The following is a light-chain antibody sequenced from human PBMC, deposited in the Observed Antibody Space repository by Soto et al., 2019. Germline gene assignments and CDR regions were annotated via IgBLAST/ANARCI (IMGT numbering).Light chain of an antibody. CDR1: QSVGNN. Sequence: EIVVTQSPATLSVSPGERATLSCRASQSVGNNFAWYQQKPGQAPRLLIFATSTRATGVPARFSGSGSGTEFTLTISSLPAEDFAVYYCQQYCDWPLTFGGGAKVEIE. V-gene: IGKV3-15*01. J-gene: IGKJ4*01. CDR3: QQYCDWPLT. CDR2: ATS.